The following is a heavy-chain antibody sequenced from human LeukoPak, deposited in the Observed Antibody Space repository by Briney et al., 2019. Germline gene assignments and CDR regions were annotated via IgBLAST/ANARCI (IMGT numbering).Heavy chain of an antibody. J-gene: IGHJ4*02. CDR3: ARPRYCSGGSCYSSFDY. CDR2: ISSSSSNI. D-gene: IGHD2-15*01. V-gene: IGHV3-48*01. Sequence: PGGSLRLSCAASGFTFSTYGMSWVRQAPGKGLEWVSYISSSSSNIYYADSVRGRFTVSRDNAKKSLYLQMNSLRADDTAVYYCARPRYCSGGSCYSSFDYWGQGTLVTVSS. CDR1: GFTFSTYG.